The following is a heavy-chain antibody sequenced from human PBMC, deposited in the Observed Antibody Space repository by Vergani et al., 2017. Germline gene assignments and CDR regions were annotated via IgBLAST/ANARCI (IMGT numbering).Heavy chain of an antibody. V-gene: IGHV4-34*01. J-gene: IGHJ4*02. CDR1: GGSFSGYY. CDR2: INHSGST. Sequence: QVQLQQWGAGLLKPSETLSLTCAVYGGSFSGYYWSWIRQPPGKGLEWIGEINHSGSTNYNPSLKSRVTISVDTSKNQFSLKLSSVTAADTAVYYCARASATKRRLSSPFDYWGQGTLVTVSS. CDR3: ARASATKRRLSSPFDY. D-gene: IGHD6-25*01.